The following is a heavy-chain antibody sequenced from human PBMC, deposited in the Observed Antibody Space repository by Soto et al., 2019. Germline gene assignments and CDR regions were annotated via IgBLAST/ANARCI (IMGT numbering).Heavy chain of an antibody. J-gene: IGHJ5*02. V-gene: IGHV4-34*01. D-gene: IGHD6-19*01. CDR1: TESLRGYY. Sequence: QVQLQQRGAGLLRPSETLSLTCAVSTESLRGYYWTWIRQSPGKGLEWIGEISQSGFTNYNPSLESRVTLSVDTSKSEFSRHLTSMTAADTALYYCARGLFSSGWYSYFDPWGQGTPVTVSS. CDR3: ARGLFSSGWYSYFDP. CDR2: ISQSGFT.